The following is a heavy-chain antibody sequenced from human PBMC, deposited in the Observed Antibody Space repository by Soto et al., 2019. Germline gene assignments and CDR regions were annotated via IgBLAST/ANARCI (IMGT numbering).Heavy chain of an antibody. J-gene: IGHJ3*02. CDR3: SRAAYSDTSGLVADI. V-gene: IGHV5-51*01. Sequence: GGSLKIFFEGPGISLSDTWIAWVRQRPGKGLEWIGIIDPADSDIRYSQSFQGHVTISAEKSLNAAYVHWSALKASDTATYQSSRAAYSDTSGLVADIWGQGTSVTVSS. CDR1: GISLSDTW. D-gene: IGHD3-22*01. CDR2: IDPADSDI.